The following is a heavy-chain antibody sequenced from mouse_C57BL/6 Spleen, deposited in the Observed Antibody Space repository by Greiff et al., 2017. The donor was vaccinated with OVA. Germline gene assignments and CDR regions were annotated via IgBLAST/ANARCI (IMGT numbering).Heavy chain of an antibody. V-gene: IGHV5-16*01. CDR1: GFTFSDYY. Sequence: EVKVVESEGGLVQPGSSMKLSCTASGFTFSDYYMAWVRQVPEKGLEWVANINYDGSSTYYLDSLKSRFIFSRDNAKNILYLQMSSLKSEDTATYYCARELRSLDYWGQGTTLTVSS. D-gene: IGHD1-1*01. J-gene: IGHJ2*01. CDR3: ARELRSLDY. CDR2: INYDGSST.